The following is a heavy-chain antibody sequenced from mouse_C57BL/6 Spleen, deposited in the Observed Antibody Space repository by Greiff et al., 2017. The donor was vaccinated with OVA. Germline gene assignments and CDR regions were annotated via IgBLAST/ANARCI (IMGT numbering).Heavy chain of an antibody. V-gene: IGHV10-1*01. J-gene: IGHJ1*03. CDR1: GFSFNTYA. CDR2: IRSKSNNYAT. Sequence: EVQLQQSGGGLVQPKGSLKLSCAASGFSFNTYAMNWVRQAPGKGLEWVARIRSKSNNYATYYADSVKDRFTISRDDSESMLYLQMNNLKTEDTAMYYCVRQGVVATNWYFDVWGTGTTVTVSS. CDR3: VRQGVVATNWYFDV. D-gene: IGHD1-1*01.